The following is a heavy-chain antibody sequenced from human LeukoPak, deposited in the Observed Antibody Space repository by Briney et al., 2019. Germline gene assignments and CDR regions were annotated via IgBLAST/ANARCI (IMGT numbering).Heavy chain of an antibody. J-gene: IGHJ4*02. CDR3: TRHFGSGRDDY. V-gene: IGHV4-39*01. CDR2: IHYSGST. CDR1: GGSISSSNYY. Sequence: KTSETLSLTCTVSGGSISSSNYYWGWIRQPPGKGLEWIGSIHYSGSTYYNPSLKSRVTVSVDTSKNQFTVNLSSVTAADTAVYYCTRHFGSGRDDYWGQGTLVTVSS. D-gene: IGHD3-10*01.